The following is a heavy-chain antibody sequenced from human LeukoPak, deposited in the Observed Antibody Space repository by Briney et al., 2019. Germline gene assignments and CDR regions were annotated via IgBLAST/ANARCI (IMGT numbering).Heavy chain of an antibody. CDR1: GGSFSGYY. D-gene: IGHD1-1*01. V-gene: IGHV3-23*01. CDR3: GKDWKLDY. J-gene: IGHJ4*02. CDR2: ISDNGGDT. Sequence: ETLSLTCAVYGGSFSGYYWSWIRQAPGKGLEWVSAISDNGGDTKYADSVKGRFTISRDNSKNTLYLQMNSLRAEDTAIYYCGKDWKLDYWGQGTLVTVSP.